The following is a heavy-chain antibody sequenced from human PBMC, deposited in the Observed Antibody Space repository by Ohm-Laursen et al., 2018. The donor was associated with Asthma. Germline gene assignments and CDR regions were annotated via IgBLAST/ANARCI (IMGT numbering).Heavy chain of an antibody. J-gene: IGHJ4*02. CDR1: GYTFTSYY. D-gene: IGHD1-7*01. CDR2: INPSGGST. V-gene: IGHV1-46*01. CDR3: ARESRLELSY. Sequence: ASVKVSCKASGYTFTSYYMHWVRQAPGQGLEWMGIINPSGGSTSYAQKFQGRVTMTRDTSTSTVYMELSRLRSDDTAVYYCARESRLELSYWGQGTLVTVSS.